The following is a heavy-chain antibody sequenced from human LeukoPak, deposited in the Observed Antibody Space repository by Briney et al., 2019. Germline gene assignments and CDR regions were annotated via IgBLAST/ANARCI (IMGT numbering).Heavy chain of an antibody. D-gene: IGHD2-2*01. CDR3: ARGVVPAAIDY. CDR1: GGTFSSYA. CDR2: IIPIFGTA. Sequence: ASVKVSCKASGGTFSSYAISWVRQAPGQGLEWMGRIIPIFGTANYAQKFQGRVTITTDESTSTAYMELSSLRSEDTAVYYCARGVVPAAIDYWGQGTLLTVSS. V-gene: IGHV1-69*05. J-gene: IGHJ4*02.